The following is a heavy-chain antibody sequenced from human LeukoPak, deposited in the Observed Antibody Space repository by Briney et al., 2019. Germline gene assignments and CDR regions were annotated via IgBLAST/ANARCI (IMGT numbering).Heavy chain of an antibody. D-gene: IGHD6-19*01. Sequence: GGSLRLSCAASGFTFSGSAMHWVRQASGKGLEWVANIKQDGSEKYYVDSVKGRFTISRDNAKNSLFLQLNSLRVDDTAVYYCAGGQGWLVEYWGQGTLVTVSS. CDR2: IKQDGSEK. J-gene: IGHJ4*02. CDR3: AGGQGWLVEY. CDR1: GFTFSGSA. V-gene: IGHV3-7*05.